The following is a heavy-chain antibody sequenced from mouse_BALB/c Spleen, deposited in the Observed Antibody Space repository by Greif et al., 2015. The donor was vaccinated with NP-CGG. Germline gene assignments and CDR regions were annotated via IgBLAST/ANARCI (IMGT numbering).Heavy chain of an antibody. CDR1: GYTFTSYY. CDR2: INPSNGGT. Sequence: VQLVESGAELVKPGASVKLSCKASGYTFTSYYMYWVKQRPGQGLEWIGEINPSNGGTNFNEKFKSKATLTVDKSSSTTYMQLSSLTSEDSAVYYCTFGYDGLFAYWGQGTLVTVSA. D-gene: IGHD2-2*01. V-gene: IGHV1S81*02. CDR3: TFGYDGLFAY. J-gene: IGHJ3*01.